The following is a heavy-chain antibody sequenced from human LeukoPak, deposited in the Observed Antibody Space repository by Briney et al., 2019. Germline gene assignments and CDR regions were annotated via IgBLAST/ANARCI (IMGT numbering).Heavy chain of an antibody. CDR1: GFTFSGYW. V-gene: IGHV3-7*01. J-gene: IGHJ4*02. Sequence: GGSLRLSCAASGFTFSGYWMSWVRQAPGKGLEWVGNIKPDGSEKYYVDSVKGRFTISRDNAKNSLYLQMDSLRVEDTAVYYCVPEYYDYGDGGYWGQGTLVTVSS. CDR3: VPEYYDYGDGGY. D-gene: IGHD4-17*01. CDR2: IKPDGSEK.